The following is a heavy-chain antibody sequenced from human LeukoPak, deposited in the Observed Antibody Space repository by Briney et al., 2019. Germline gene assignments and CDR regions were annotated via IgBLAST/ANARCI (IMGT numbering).Heavy chain of an antibody. CDR3: AKQSSGYYYGWFDP. J-gene: IGHJ5*02. V-gene: IGHV4-39*01. Sequence: PSETLSLTCTVSGGSILDSTYYWAWIRQPPGKGLEWLATIFYTGDTHYNPSLKSRVTMSVDTIKNQFSLNLNSVTAADTAVYYCAKQSSGYYYGWFDPWGQGTLVTVSS. D-gene: IGHD3-22*01. CDR1: GGSILDSTYY. CDR2: IFYTGDT.